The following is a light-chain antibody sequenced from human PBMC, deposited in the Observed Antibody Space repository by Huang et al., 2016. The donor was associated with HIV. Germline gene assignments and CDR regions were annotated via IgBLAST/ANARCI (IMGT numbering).Light chain of an antibody. CDR2: SAS. V-gene: IGKV3-15*01. J-gene: IGKJ2*01. CDR1: QSVGSN. Sequence: EIVMTQSPATLSVSPGERVTLSCRASQSVGSNLAWYQQKPGQTPRLLIYSASIRATGIPARCSGSVSETEFTLTISSLQSEDFAIYYCQHFNNWPHTFGQGTKLEIK. CDR3: QHFNNWPHT.